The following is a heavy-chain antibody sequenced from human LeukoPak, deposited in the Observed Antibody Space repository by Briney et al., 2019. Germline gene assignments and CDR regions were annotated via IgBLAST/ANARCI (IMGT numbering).Heavy chain of an antibody. CDR3: ARDVRRALRFNNFYPYFGMDV. CDR1: DGPINFY. CDR2: IYPNGST. V-gene: IGHV4-59*01. J-gene: IGHJ6*04. D-gene: IGHD3-3*01. Sequence: SETLSLTCSVSDGPINFYWSWIRQSPGKGLEWIGCIYPNGSTSYNSPLKSRVTISLDTSKKQVSLMLKSVTAADTAVYYCARDVRRALRFNNFYPYFGMDVWGKGTTVIVST.